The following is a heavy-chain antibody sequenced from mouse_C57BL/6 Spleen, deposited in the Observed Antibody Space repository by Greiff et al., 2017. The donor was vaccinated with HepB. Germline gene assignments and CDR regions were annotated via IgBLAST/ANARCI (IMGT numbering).Heavy chain of an antibody. D-gene: IGHD2-4*01. CDR3: ARVTGDYDGSYFAY. J-gene: IGHJ3*01. Sequence: VQRVESGGGLVKPGGSLKLSCAASGFTFSSYAMSWVRQTPEKRLEWVATISDGGSYTYYPDNVKGRFTISRDNAKNNLYLQMSHLKSEDTAMYYCARVTGDYDGSYFAYWGQGTLVTVSA. CDR2: ISDGGSYT. CDR1: GFTFSSYA. V-gene: IGHV5-4*01.